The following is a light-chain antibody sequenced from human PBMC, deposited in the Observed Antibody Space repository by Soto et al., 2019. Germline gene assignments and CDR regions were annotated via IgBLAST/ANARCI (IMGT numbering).Light chain of an antibody. CDR2: EVS. V-gene: IGLV2-8*01. CDR1: SSDVGGYNY. J-gene: IGLJ2*01. Sequence: QSALTQPPSASGSPGQSVTISCTGTSSDVGGYNYVSWYQQHPGKAPKLMIYEVSKRPSGVPDRFSGSKSGNTASLTVSGLQAEDEADYYCSSYAGSNHFPVVFGGGTKVTVL. CDR3: SSYAGSNHFPVV.